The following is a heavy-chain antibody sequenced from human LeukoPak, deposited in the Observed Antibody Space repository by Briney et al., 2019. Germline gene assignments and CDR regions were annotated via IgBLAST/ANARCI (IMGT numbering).Heavy chain of an antibody. D-gene: IGHD5/OR15-5a*01. CDR1: GGSISSYY. V-gene: IGHV4-59*01. J-gene: IGHJ3*01. CDR3: AREVSDVCLGAACLDAYDV. CDR2: IYYSGST. Sequence: SETLSLTCTVSGGSISSYYWNWIRQPPGKGLEWIGYIYYSGSTNYNPSLKSRVTMSVDTSKNQFSLNLSSVTAADTAVYYCAREVSDVCLGAACLDAYDVWGQGTLVTVSS.